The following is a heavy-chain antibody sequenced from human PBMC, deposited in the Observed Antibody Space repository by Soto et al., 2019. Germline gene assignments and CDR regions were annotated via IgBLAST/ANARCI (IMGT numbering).Heavy chain of an antibody. CDR2: ISYDGSNK. J-gene: IGHJ4*02. V-gene: IGHV3-30*18. CDR1: GFTFSIYG. D-gene: IGHD2-21*02. Sequence: QVQLVESGGGVVQPGRSLRLSCAASGFTFSIYGMHWVRQAPGKGLEWVAVISYDGSNKYYADSVKGRFTISRDNSKNTLYLQMNSLRAEDTAVYYCAKDSRIVVVTAPYDYWGQGTLVTVYS. CDR3: AKDSRIVVVTAPYDY.